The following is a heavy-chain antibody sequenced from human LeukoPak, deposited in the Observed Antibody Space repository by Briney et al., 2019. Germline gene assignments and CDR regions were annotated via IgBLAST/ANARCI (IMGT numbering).Heavy chain of an antibody. J-gene: IGHJ3*02. CDR1: GFTFSSYD. Sequence: GGSLRLSCAASGFTFSSYDMHWVRQATGKGLEWVSAIGTAGDPYYPGSVKGRFTISRENAKNSLYLQMNSLRAGDTAVYYCAGAVGYCSSTSCSMAFDIWGQGTMVTVSS. D-gene: IGHD2-2*01. V-gene: IGHV3-13*05. CDR2: IGTAGDP. CDR3: AGAVGYCSSTSCSMAFDI.